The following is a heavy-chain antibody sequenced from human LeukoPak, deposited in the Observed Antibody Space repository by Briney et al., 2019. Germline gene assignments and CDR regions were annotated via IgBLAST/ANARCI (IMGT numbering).Heavy chain of an antibody. CDR2: INPNSGGT. CDR3: ATGGGRTNYNFWRTYVTDFDD. D-gene: IGHD3-3*01. V-gene: IGHV1-2*06. Sequence: ASVKVSCKASGYIFTDYYMHWVRQAPGQGLEWMGRINPNSGGTNYAQKFQGRVTMTRDTSINTAYMDLSSLRSDDRAVYSFATGGGRTNYNFWRTYVTDFDDWGQGTLVTVSS. CDR1: GYIFTDYY. J-gene: IGHJ4*02.